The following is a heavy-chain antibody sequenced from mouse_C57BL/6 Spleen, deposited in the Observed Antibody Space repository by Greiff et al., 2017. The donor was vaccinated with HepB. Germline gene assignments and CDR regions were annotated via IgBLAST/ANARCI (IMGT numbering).Heavy chain of an antibody. CDR3: ARSYYGSSYWYFDV. CDR2: IDPSDSET. V-gene: IGHV1-52*01. CDR1: GYTFTSYW. Sequence: QVQLQQPGAELVRPGSSVKLSCKASGYTFTSYWMHWVKQRPIQGLEWIGNIDPSDSETHYNQKFKDKATLTVDKSSSTAYMQLSSLTSEDSAVYYSARSYYGSSYWYFDVWGTGTTVTVSS. D-gene: IGHD1-1*01. J-gene: IGHJ1*03.